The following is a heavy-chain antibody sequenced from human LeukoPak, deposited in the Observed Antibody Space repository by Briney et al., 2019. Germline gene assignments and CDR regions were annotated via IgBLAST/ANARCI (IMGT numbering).Heavy chain of an antibody. D-gene: IGHD6-19*01. J-gene: IGHJ4*02. CDR3: ARVSMWAVGVDY. CDR1: GFSFSSYS. V-gene: IGHV3-48*04. Sequence: GGSLRLSCAASGFSFSSYSMSWVRQAPGKGLEWVSYITSTSTMFYADSVKGRFTISRDNAKNTLYLQMNSLRAEDTAVYYCARVSMWAVGVDYWGQGTLVTVSS. CDR2: ITSTSTM.